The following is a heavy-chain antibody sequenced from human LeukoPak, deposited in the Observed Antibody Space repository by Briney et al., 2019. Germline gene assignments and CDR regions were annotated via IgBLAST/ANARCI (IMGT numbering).Heavy chain of an antibody. CDR2: IYYSGST. V-gene: IGHV4-59*01. CDR3: ARGGGPYTGNYYYGMDV. J-gene: IGHJ6*04. CDR1: GGSISSYY. D-gene: IGHD3-16*01. Sequence: SETLSLTCTVSGGSISSYYWSWIRQPPGKGLEWIGYIYYSGSTNYNPSLKSRVTISVDTSKSQFSLKLSSVTAADTAVYYCARGGGPYTGNYYYGMDVWAKGPRSPSPQ.